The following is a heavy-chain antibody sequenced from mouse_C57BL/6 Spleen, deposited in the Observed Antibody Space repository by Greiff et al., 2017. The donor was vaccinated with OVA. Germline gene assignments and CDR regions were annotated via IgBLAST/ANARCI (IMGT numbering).Heavy chain of an antibody. J-gene: IGHJ2*01. CDR1: GYTFTSYW. CDR3: ASHYYGSSNYFDD. CDR2: IDPSDSET. V-gene: IGHV1-52*01. Sequence: QVQLQQPGAELVRPGSSVKLSCKASGYTFTSYWMHWVKQRPIQGLEWIGNIDPSDSETHYNQKFKDKATLTGDKSSSTAYMQLSSLTSEDSAVYYCASHYYGSSNYFDDWGQGTTLTVSS. D-gene: IGHD1-1*01.